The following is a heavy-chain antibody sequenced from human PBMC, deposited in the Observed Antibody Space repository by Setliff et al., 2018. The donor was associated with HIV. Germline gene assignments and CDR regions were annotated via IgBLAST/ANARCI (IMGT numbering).Heavy chain of an antibody. J-gene: IGHJ4*02. Sequence: SETLSLTCAVYGGSFNDYYWSWIRQPPGKGLEWIGEIIHSGSINYNPSLKSRVTISVDTSKNQFSLKLSPVTAADTAVYYCARHDSGGYYSLDYWGQGTLVTVSS. V-gene: IGHV4-34*12. CDR1: GGSFNDYY. D-gene: IGHD3-22*01. CDR2: IIHSGSI. CDR3: ARHDSGGYYSLDY.